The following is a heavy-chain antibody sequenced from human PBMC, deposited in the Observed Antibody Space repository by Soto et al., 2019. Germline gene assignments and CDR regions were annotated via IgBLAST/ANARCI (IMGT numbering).Heavy chain of an antibody. CDR1: GGSFSGYY. CDR2: INHSVIT. CDR3: ARVTGRYYYGMDV. J-gene: IGHJ6*02. Sequence: TLSLTCAVYGGSFSGYYWSWIRQFSGKGLEWIGGINHSVITIYNPSLKSRVTISVDTSKNQFSLKLSSVTAADTAVYYCARVTGRYYYGMDVWGQGTTVTVSS. V-gene: IGHV4-34*01.